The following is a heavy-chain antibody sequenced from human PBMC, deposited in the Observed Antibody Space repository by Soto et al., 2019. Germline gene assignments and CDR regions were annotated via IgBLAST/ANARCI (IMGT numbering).Heavy chain of an antibody. D-gene: IGHD6-19*01. J-gene: IGHJ3*02. CDR1: GFTFSSYS. CDR3: ARDYPTSSGWYNWYAFDI. CDR2: ISSSSSYI. V-gene: IGHV3-21*01. Sequence: GGSLRLSCAASGFTFSSYSMNWVRQAPGKGLEWVSSISSSSSYIYYADSVKGRFTISRDNAKNSLYLQMNSLRAEDTAVYYCARDYPTSSGWYNWYAFDIWGQGTMVTVSS.